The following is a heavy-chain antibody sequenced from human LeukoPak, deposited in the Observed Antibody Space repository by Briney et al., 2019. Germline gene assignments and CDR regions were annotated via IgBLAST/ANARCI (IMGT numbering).Heavy chain of an antibody. D-gene: IGHD4-17*01. CDR2: ISSSSSYI. Sequence: PGGSLRLSCAASGFTFSSYSMNWVRQAPGKGLEWVSSISSSSSYIYYADSVKGRFTISRDDAKNSLYLQMNSLRAEDTAVYYCARVVDYGDYVFEGVFDYWGQGTLVTVSS. J-gene: IGHJ4*02. CDR1: GFTFSSYS. V-gene: IGHV3-21*01. CDR3: ARVVDYGDYVFEGVFDY.